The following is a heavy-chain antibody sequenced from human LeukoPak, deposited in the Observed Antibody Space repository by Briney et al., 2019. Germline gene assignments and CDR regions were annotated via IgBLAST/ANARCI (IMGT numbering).Heavy chain of an antibody. CDR2: ISSSSSYI. Sequence: GGSLRLSCAASGFTFSSYSMNWVRQAPGKGLEWVSSISSSSSYIYYADSVKGRFTISRDNSKNTLYLQMNSLRAEDTAVYYCARDSFYDSSGLIDYWGRGTLVTVSS. D-gene: IGHD3-22*01. J-gene: IGHJ4*02. CDR1: GFTFSSYS. V-gene: IGHV3-21*01. CDR3: ARDSFYDSSGLIDY.